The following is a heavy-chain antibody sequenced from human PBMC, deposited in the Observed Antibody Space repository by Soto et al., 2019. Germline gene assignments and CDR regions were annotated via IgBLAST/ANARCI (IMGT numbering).Heavy chain of an antibody. Sequence: QVQLVESGGGVVQPGRSLRLSCAASGFTFSSYGMHWVRQAPGKGLEWVAIISYDGSNKYYADSVKGRFTISRDNSKNTLYLQMISLRVEDTAVYYCAKGVGKKITMFRGADYWGQGTLVTVSS. CDR3: AKGVGKKITMFRGADY. CDR2: ISYDGSNK. D-gene: IGHD3-10*01. V-gene: IGHV3-30*18. CDR1: GFTFSSYG. J-gene: IGHJ4*02.